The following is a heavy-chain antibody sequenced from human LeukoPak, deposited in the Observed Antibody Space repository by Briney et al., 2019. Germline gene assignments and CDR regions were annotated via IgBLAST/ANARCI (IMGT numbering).Heavy chain of an antibody. J-gene: IGHJ6*03. CDR1: GYTFTDYY. D-gene: IGHD3-16*01. V-gene: IGHV1-69-2*01. Sequence: ASVKVSCKVSGYTFTDYYMHLGHQAPGPELECWGSVDPGDGETIHAEKFQCTFPKTPATSTDTAYMELCSLRSEDTASYYCATDGSPWGNYYMDVWGKGTTVTVSS. CDR2: VDPGDGET. CDR3: ATDGSPWGNYYMDV.